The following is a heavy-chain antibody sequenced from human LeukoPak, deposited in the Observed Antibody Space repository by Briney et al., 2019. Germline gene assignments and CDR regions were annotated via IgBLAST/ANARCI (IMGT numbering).Heavy chain of an antibody. CDR3: ARDRGSSGWFDY. Sequence: SETLSLTCTVSGVSISSGSYYWSWIRQPAGKGLEWIGHIYTSGSTNYNPSLKSRVTISVDTSKNQFSLRLSSVTAADTAIYYCARDRGSSGWFDYWGQGTLVTVSS. J-gene: IGHJ4*02. CDR1: GVSISSGSYY. CDR2: IYTSGST. V-gene: IGHV4-61*09. D-gene: IGHD6-19*01.